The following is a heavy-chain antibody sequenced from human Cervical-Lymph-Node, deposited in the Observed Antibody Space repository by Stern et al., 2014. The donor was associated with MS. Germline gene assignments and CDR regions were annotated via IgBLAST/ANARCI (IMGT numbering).Heavy chain of an antibody. CDR3: ANPLPYAT. CDR2: IHPNSGRT. CDR1: GPTFRNFP. J-gene: IGHJ5*02. Sequence: QLVQSGAEVKKPGASVQISCKASGPTFRNFPIHWLRQAPGQGPVWMGMIHPNSGRTSYAQKFQGRVTMTRDTSTTTVYMELNSLKSEDTAVYFCANPLPYATWGQGTLVTVSS. D-gene: IGHD4-17*01. V-gene: IGHV1-46*01.